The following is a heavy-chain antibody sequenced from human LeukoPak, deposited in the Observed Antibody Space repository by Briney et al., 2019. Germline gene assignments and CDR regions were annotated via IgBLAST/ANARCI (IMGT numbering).Heavy chain of an antibody. V-gene: IGHV3-7*01. CDR1: GFTFSNYW. J-gene: IGHJ4*02. Sequence: PGGSLRLSCAASGFTFSNYWMSWVRQAPGKGLEWVANIKQDGSEKYYLDSVKGRFTISKDNAKNSLYLQMNSLRAEDTALYYCARGLIAYWGQGTLVTVSS. CDR2: IKQDGSEK. D-gene: IGHD3-22*01. CDR3: ARGLIAY.